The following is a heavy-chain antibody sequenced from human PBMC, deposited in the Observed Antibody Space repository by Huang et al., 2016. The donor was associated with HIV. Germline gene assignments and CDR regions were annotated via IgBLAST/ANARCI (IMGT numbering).Heavy chain of an antibody. CDR2: IYWSDDK. D-gene: IGHD3-3*01. Sequence: QITLKESGPTLVKPTQTLTLTCSFSGVSLNSTGVGVGWSRQSPGKALEWLALIYWSDDKTNSPARKSRLGIAKDTAKNQVVLTMTNMEPVDTGTYYCARLITVFGIVHYFDFWGQGAQVTVSS. CDR1: GVSLNSTGVG. V-gene: IGHV2-5*01. CDR3: ARLITVFGIVHYFDF. J-gene: IGHJ4*02.